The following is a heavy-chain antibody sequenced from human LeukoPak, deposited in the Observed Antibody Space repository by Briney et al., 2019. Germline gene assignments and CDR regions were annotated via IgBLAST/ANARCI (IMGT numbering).Heavy chain of an antibody. V-gene: IGHV1-2*02. CDR3: ARTDPVVVVPAAIGY. D-gene: IGHD2-2*01. Sequence: ASAKVSCKASGYTFTGYYMHWVRQAPGQGLEWMGWINPNSGGTNYAQKFQGRVTMTRNTSISTAYMELSRLRSDDTAVYYCARTDPVVVVPAAIGYWGQGTLVTVSS. J-gene: IGHJ4*02. CDR2: INPNSGGT. CDR1: GYTFTGYY.